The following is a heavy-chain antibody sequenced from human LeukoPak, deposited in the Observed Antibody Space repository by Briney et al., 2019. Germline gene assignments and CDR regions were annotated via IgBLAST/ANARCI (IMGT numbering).Heavy chain of an antibody. CDR3: ARGAPYRDSDDY. V-gene: IGHV3-7*05. Sequence: GGSLRLSCAASGFTFRNYWMSWVRQAPGKGLEWVANINQDGSVKNHVDSVKGRFTISGDNAKNSLYLQMNSLRPEDTAVYYCARGAPYRDSDDYWGQGTLVTVSS. J-gene: IGHJ4*02. D-gene: IGHD1-26*01. CDR2: INQDGSVK. CDR1: GFTFRNYW.